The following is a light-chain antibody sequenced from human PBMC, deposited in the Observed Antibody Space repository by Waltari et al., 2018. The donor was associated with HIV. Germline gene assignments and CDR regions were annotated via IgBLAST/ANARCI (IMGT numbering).Light chain of an antibody. V-gene: IGLV1-47*01. CDR1: ISNIGNSF. Sequence: QSVLSQPPSASGTPGQNTSISCSGDISNIGNSFVYWYQQRPGMAPRIRMYRNDQRPSGVPDGLSGSKSDSSASVAVSGLRFEDEADCHCSTWDDSLSHWVFGGGTKLTVL. CDR3: STWDDSLSHWV. CDR2: RND. J-gene: IGLJ3*02.